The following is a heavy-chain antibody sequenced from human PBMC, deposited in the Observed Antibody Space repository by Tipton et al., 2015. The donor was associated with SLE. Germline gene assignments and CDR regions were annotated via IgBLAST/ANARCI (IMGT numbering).Heavy chain of an antibody. V-gene: IGHV4-4*07. Sequence: TLSLTCTVSGGSFSSYYWSWIRQPAGKGLEWIGRINSSGSTNYNSSLKSRVTMSVDTSKRQFSLNLSSVTAADTAVYYCARGRTSLLWGQGTLVTVSS. CDR2: INSSGST. CDR3: ARGRTSLL. D-gene: IGHD1-26*01. CDR1: GGSFSSYY. J-gene: IGHJ4*02.